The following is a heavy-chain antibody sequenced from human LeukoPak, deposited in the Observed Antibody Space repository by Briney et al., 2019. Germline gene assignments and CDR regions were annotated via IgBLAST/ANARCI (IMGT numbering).Heavy chain of an antibody. V-gene: IGHV4-59*01. Sequence: PSETLSLTCTVSGGSISSYYWSWIRQPPGKGLEWIGYIYYSGSTNYNPSLKSRVTISVDTSKNQFSLKLSSVTAADTAVYYCAGGYYYDSSGPYGMDVWGQGTTVTVSS. J-gene: IGHJ6*02. D-gene: IGHD3-22*01. CDR1: GGSISSYY. CDR3: AGGYYYDSSGPYGMDV. CDR2: IYYSGST.